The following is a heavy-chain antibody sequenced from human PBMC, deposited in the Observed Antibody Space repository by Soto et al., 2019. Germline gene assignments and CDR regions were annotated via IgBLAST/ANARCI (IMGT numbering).Heavy chain of an antibody. V-gene: IGHV3-30*18. CDR2: ISDDGSNK. Sequence: PEGSLRLSFAASGFTFSSYGMHWVRQAPGKGLEGVAVISDDGSNKYYADSVKGRFTISRDNSKNTLHLEMNSLRAEDTAVYYCAKEVLTTVVNTMGFHXWGQGTLVTVSX. D-gene: IGHD4-17*01. J-gene: IGHJ4*02. CDR1: GFTFSSYG. CDR3: AKEVLTTVVNTMGFHX.